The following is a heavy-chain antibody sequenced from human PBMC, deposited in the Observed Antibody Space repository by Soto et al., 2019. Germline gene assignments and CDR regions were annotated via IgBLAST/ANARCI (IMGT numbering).Heavy chain of an antibody. CDR1: GGSISGGGYT. J-gene: IGHJ6*03. CDR2: IYDSGNP. V-gene: IGHV4-31*03. CDR3: ARNRDCSGGSCYDYYMDV. Sequence: QVQLQESGPGLVKPSQTLSLTCSVSGGSISGGGYTWSWIRQHPEKGLEWIGFIYDSGNPYYNPSLTSRVTMSVDTSKNQFSLKLSSVPAADAAVYYCARNRDCSGGSCYDYYMDVWGKGTTVTVSS. D-gene: IGHD2-15*01.